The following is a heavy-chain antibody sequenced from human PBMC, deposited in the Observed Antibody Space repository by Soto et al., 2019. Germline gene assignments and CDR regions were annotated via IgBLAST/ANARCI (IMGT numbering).Heavy chain of an antibody. J-gene: IGHJ4*02. Sequence: SETLSLTCTVSGGSISSSSYYWGWIRQPPGKGLEWIGSIYYSGSTYYNPSLKSRVTISVDTSKNQFSLKLSSVTAADTAVYYCARRGYSYDPHFDYWGQGTLVTVS. CDR3: ARRGYSYDPHFDY. V-gene: IGHV4-39*01. CDR2: IYYSGST. CDR1: GGSISSSSYY. D-gene: IGHD5-18*01.